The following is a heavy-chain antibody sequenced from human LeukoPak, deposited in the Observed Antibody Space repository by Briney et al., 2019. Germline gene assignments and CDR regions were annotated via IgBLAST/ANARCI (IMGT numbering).Heavy chain of an antibody. Sequence: PGGSLRLSCAASGFTFSSYAMHWVRQAPGKGLEWVAVISYDGSNKYYADSVKGQFTISRDNSKNTLYLQMNSLRAEDTAVYYCARDRTKLLYAFDIWGQGTMVTVSS. D-gene: IGHD2-2*01. J-gene: IGHJ3*02. CDR2: ISYDGSNK. V-gene: IGHV3-30*04. CDR1: GFTFSSYA. CDR3: ARDRTKLLYAFDI.